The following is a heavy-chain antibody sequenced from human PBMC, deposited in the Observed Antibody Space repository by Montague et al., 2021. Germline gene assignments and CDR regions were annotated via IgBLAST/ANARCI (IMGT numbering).Heavy chain of an antibody. J-gene: IGHJ4*02. CDR3: ARLALKDYTGRGPLGN. CDR1: GYTFSDYW. CDR2: IYPGDSDV. V-gene: IGHV5-51*01. Sequence: QSVAEVKTPGESLKISCKTSGYTFSDYWIAWVRQMPGKGLDWTGIIYPGDSDVKYSPSFQGQVTISVDKSVTTAYPQLTSLRASDSAMYYCARLALKDYTGRGPLGNWGQGTLVTVSS. D-gene: IGHD4-11*01.